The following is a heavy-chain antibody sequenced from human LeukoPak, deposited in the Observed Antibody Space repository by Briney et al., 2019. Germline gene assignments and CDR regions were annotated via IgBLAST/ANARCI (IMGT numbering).Heavy chain of an antibody. D-gene: IGHD2-8*01. CDR1: GGSISSYY. CDR2: SYYSGST. Sequence: SSETLSLTCTVSGGSISSYYWSWIRQPPGKGLEWIGYSYYSGSTNYNPSLKSRVTISVDTSKSQFSLKLISVTAADTAVYYCARDNANWFDPWGQGTLVTVSS. V-gene: IGHV4-59*12. J-gene: IGHJ5*02. CDR3: ARDNANWFDP.